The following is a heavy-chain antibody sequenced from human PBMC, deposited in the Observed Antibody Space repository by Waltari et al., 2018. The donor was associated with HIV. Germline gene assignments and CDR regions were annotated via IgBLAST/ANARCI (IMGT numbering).Heavy chain of an antibody. Sequence: VQMLASGGDLVQPGASLRLSCAVSGLNFATSGLGWCRQAPGKGLEWMSAVTSSGGRTYYAESVKGRFIISRDNSKKTVTLQLKNLRLGDTAMYYCATCNIGSGWYLKSPIRIWGQGTLVTVS. D-gene: IGHD6-19*01. CDR2: VTSSGGRT. CDR1: GLNFATSG. CDR3: ATCNIGSGWYLKSPIRI. V-gene: IGHV3-23*01. J-gene: IGHJ4*02.